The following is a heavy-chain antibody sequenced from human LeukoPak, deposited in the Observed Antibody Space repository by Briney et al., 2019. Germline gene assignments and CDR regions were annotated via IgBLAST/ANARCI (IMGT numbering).Heavy chain of an antibody. CDR3: ARVSLGGDNDAFDI. CDR1: GYTFTSYG. J-gene: IGHJ3*02. Sequence: SVKVSCKASGYTFTSYGISWVRQAPGQGLEWMGGIIPIFGTANYAQKFQGRVTITADESTSTAYMELSSLRSEDTAVYYCARVSLGGDNDAFDIWGQGTMVTVSS. V-gene: IGHV1-69*13. D-gene: IGHD4-17*01. CDR2: IIPIFGTA.